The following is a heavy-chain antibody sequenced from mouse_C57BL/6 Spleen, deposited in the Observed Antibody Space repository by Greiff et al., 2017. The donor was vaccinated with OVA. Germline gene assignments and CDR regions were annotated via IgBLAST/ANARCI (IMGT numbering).Heavy chain of an antibody. Sequence: QVQLQQPGAELVKPGASVKLSCKASGYNFTSYWMQWVKQRPGQGLEWIGEIDPSDSYTNYNQKFKGKATLTVDTSSSTAYMQLSSLTSEDSAVYYCARGTVKGYFDVWGTGTTVTVSS. J-gene: IGHJ1*03. D-gene: IGHD3-3*01. CDR1: GYNFTSYW. CDR3: ARGTVKGYFDV. CDR2: IDPSDSYT. V-gene: IGHV1-50*01.